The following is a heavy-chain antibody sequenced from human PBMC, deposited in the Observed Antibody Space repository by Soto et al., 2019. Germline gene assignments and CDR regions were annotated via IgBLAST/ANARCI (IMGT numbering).Heavy chain of an antibody. V-gene: IGHV5-51*01. J-gene: IGHJ4*02. CDR1: GYSFTSYW. CDR3: ARHPLSAPYSQFDY. D-gene: IGHD2-15*01. Sequence: GESLKISCKGSGYSFTSYWIGWVRQMPGKGLEWMGVIYPGDSNARYSPSFQGQVTFSAGRSISTAYLQWSSLKASDTATYYCARHPLSAPYSQFDYWGQGTLATVS. CDR2: IYPGDSNA.